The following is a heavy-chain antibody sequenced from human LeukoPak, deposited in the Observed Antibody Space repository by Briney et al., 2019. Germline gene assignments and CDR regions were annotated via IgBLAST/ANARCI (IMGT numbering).Heavy chain of an antibody. CDR1: GFSFNDYD. J-gene: IGHJ4*02. CDR3: AKAAGKENGYDFFFEH. D-gene: IGHD3-3*01. Sequence: VGSLRLSCAASGFSFNDYDMHWVRQAPGKGPEWVAVISYDGKKSYYADSVKGRFTISRDNSKSTLYLQMNSLRAEDTAVYYCAKAAGKENGYDFFFEHWGQGTLVTVSS. CDR2: ISYDGKKS. V-gene: IGHV3-30*04.